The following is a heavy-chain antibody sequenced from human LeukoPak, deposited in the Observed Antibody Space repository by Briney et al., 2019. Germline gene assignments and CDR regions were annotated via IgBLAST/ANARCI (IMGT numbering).Heavy chain of an antibody. CDR2: IKSKTDGGTT. J-gene: IGHJ4*02. Sequence: PGGSLRLSCAASGFTFSNAWMSWVRQAPGKGLEWVGRIKSKTDGGTTVYAAPVKGRFTISRDDSKNTLYLQMNSLKTEDTAVYYCAREPRGAWFGSGAVKRYYFDYWGQGTLVTVSS. V-gene: IGHV3-15*01. D-gene: IGHD3-10*01. CDR3: AREPRGAWFGSGAVKRYYFDY. CDR1: GFTFSNAW.